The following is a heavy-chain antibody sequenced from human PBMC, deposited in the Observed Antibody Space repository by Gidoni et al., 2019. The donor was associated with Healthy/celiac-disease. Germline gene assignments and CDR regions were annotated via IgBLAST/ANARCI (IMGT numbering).Heavy chain of an antibody. CDR2: ISYDGSNK. CDR3: ARSGEVKQLVRGGLDY. D-gene: IGHD6-13*01. CDR1: GFTLSSYA. V-gene: IGHV3-30*04. Sequence: QVQLVESGGGVVQPGRSLSLSCEPSGFTLSSYAMHWVRQAPGKGLEWVAVISYDGSNKYYADSVKGRFTISRDNSKNTLYLQMNSLRAEDTAVYYCARSGEVKQLVRGGLDYWGQGTLVTVSS. J-gene: IGHJ4*02.